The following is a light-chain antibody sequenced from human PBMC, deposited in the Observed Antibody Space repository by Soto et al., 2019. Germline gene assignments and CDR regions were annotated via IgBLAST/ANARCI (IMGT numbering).Light chain of an antibody. CDR3: QQLNSYPRT. J-gene: IGKJ4*01. CDR1: QGISSY. CDR2: AAS. V-gene: IGKV1-9*01. Sequence: IQLTQSPSSLSAFVGDRVTITCRASQGISSYVAWYQQEPGKAPKLLIYAASTLQSGVPSRFSGSGFGTDFTLTISSLQPEDFATYFCQQLNSYPRTFGGGTKVDIK.